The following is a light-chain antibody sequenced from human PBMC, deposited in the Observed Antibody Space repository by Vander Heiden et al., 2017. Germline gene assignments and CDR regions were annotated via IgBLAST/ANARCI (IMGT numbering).Light chain of an antibody. CDR1: ASDIGAYNY. Sequence: QSALTQPRSVSGSPGQSVTLSCTGTASDIGAYNYVSWYQHHPGKPPKLIIYDVTQRPSGVPDRFSGSKSGNTASLTVSGLQAEDEADYYCCSYAGTHTRVFGTGTKVTVL. V-gene: IGLV2-11*01. J-gene: IGLJ1*01. CDR3: CSYAGTHTRV. CDR2: DVT.